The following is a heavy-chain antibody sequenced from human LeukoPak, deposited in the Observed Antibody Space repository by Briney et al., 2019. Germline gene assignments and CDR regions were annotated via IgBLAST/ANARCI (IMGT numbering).Heavy chain of an antibody. J-gene: IGHJ4*02. Sequence: GGSLRLSCAASGFTFSSYSMNWVRQAPGKGLEWVSSISSSSSYIYYADSVKGRFTISRDNAKNSLYLQMNSLRAEDTAVYYCASYGDYGEVDCWGQGTLVTVSS. CDR1: GFTFSSYS. CDR2: ISSSSSYI. CDR3: ASYGDYGEVDC. D-gene: IGHD4-17*01. V-gene: IGHV3-21*01.